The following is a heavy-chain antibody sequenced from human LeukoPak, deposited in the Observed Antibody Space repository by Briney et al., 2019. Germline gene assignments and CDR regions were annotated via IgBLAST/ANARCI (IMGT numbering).Heavy chain of an antibody. Sequence: GGSLRLSCAASGFTFSSYWMHWVRQAPGKGLVWVSRINSDGSSTSYADSVKGRFTISRDNAKNTLYLQMNSLRAEDTAVYYCASNVLEQRGAFDIWGQGTMVTVSS. D-gene: IGHD1/OR15-1a*01. CDR1: GFTFSSYW. CDR2: INSDGSST. CDR3: ASNVLEQRGAFDI. V-gene: IGHV3-74*01. J-gene: IGHJ3*02.